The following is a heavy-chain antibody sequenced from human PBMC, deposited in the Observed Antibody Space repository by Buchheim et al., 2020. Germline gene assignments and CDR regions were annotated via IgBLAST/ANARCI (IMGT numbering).Heavy chain of an antibody. CDR2: ISGSSTTI. Sequence: EVQLVESGGGLVQPGGSLRLSCAASGFTFNTYSMNWVRQAPGKGLEWVSYISGSSTTIYYADSVKGRFTISRDNGKKSLFLQMNSLRAEDTAVYYCASDHGSGSHYYYYPMDVWGPGTT. J-gene: IGHJ6*02. D-gene: IGHD3-10*01. V-gene: IGHV3-48*04. CDR3: ASDHGSGSHYYYYPMDV. CDR1: GFTFNTYS.